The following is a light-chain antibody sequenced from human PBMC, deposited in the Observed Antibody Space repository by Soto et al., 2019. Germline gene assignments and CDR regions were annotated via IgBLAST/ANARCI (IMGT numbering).Light chain of an antibody. CDR1: QSISSW. CDR3: QHYNSYSEA. CDR2: KAS. J-gene: IGKJ1*01. V-gene: IGKV1-5*03. Sequence: DIQMTQSASTLPASVGDRVTITCRASQSISSWLAWYQQKPGKAPKIMSYKASTLKSGVPSRVRGSGSGTEFTLTISSLKPDDFETYYCQHYNSYSEAFGQGTKVDI.